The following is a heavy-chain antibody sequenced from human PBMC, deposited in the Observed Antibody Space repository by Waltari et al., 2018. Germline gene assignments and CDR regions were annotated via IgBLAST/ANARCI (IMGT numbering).Heavy chain of an antibody. CDR2: INHSGST. J-gene: IGHJ4*02. CDR3: ARGRYSGSYYGFFDY. V-gene: IGHV4-34*01. Sequence: QVQLQQWGAGLLKPSETLSLTCAVYGGSFSGYYWSWIRQPPGKGLEWIGEINHSGSTNYNPSLKSRVTISVDTSKNQFSLKLSSVTAADTAVYYCARGRYSGSYYGFFDYWGQGTLVTVSS. D-gene: IGHD1-26*01. CDR1: GGSFSGYY.